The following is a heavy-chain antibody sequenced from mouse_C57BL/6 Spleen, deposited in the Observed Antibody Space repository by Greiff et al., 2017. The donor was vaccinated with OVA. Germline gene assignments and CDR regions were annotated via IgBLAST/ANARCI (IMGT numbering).Heavy chain of an antibody. CDR3: ARDLNYYGSSPLYYAMDY. CDR2: INPNNGGT. V-gene: IGHV1-26*01. CDR1: GYTFTDYY. D-gene: IGHD1-1*01. J-gene: IGHJ4*01. Sequence: EVQLQQSGPELVKPGASVKISCKASGYTFTDYYMNWVKQSHGKSLEWIGDINPNNGGTSYNQKFKGKATLTVDKSSSTAYMELRSLTSEDSAVYYCARDLNYYGSSPLYYAMDYWGQGTSVTVSS.